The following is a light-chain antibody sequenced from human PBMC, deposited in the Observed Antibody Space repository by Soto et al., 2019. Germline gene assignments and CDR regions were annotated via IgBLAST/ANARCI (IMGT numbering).Light chain of an antibody. V-gene: IGKV3-15*01. CDR1: QSISSD. J-gene: IGKJ1*01. CDR3: QQYITWPRT. CDR2: GAS. Sequence: EIVMTQSPATLSVSPGERATLSCRASQSISSDLAWYQQQPGQAPRLLIYGASTRVLGIPARFSGSGSGTEFTLTISSLQSEDFAVYYCQQYITWPRTFGHGTKVVIK.